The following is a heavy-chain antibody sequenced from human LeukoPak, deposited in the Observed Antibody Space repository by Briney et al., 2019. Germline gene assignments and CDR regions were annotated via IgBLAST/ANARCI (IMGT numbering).Heavy chain of an antibody. V-gene: IGHV4-59*01. J-gene: IGHJ4*02. D-gene: IGHD4-17*01. Sequence: SETLSLTCTVSGGSISSYYWSWIRQPPGKGLEWIGYIYYSGSTNYNPSLKSRVTISVDTSKNQFSLKLSSVTAADTAVYYCARGGNGDLIDYWGQGTLVTVSS. CDR2: IYYSGST. CDR3: ARGGNGDLIDY. CDR1: GGSISSYY.